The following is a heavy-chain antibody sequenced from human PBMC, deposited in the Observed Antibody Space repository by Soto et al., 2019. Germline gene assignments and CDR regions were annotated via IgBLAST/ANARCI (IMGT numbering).Heavy chain of an antibody. J-gene: IGHJ5*02. D-gene: IGHD3-22*01. CDR2: IIPIFGTA. CDR1: GGTFSSYA. CDR3: ARAPYYYDSCGYYYWFDP. Sequence: QVQLVQSGAEVKKPGSSVKVSCKASGGTFSSYAISWVRQAPGQGLEWMGGIIPIFGTANYAQKFQGRVTITADESTSTAYMELSSLRSEDTAVYYCARAPYYYDSCGYYYWFDPWGQGTLVTVSS. V-gene: IGHV1-69*01.